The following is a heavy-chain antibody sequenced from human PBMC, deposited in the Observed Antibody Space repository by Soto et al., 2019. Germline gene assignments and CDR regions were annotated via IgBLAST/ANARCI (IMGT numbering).Heavy chain of an antibody. J-gene: IGHJ4*02. D-gene: IGHD3-10*01. Sequence: QVQLQQSGPGLVKPSETLSLTCTVSSGPTSSHNWGWIRQPPGRGLEWIGYIYYSGSTYYNPSLKSRVTISVDTSKNQFSLKLSSVTAADTAVYYCARGVTMVRGVIHTPYFDYWGQGTLVTVSS. CDR3: ARGVTMVRGVIHTPYFDY. CDR1: SGPTSSHN. CDR2: IYYSGST. V-gene: IGHV4-59*11.